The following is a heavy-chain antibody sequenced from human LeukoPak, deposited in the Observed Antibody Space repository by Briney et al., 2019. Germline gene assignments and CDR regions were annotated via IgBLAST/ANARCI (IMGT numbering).Heavy chain of an antibody. CDR3: ARGVWFGNL. CDR2: IYYSGST. D-gene: IGHD3-10*01. CDR1: GGSISSYY. V-gene: IGHV4-59*01. Sequence: PSETLSLTCTVPGGSISSYYWSWIRQPPGKGLEWFGYIYYSGSTNYNPSLKSRVTISVDTSKNQFSLKLSSVTAADTAVYYCARGVWFGNLWGQGTLVTVSS. J-gene: IGHJ4*02.